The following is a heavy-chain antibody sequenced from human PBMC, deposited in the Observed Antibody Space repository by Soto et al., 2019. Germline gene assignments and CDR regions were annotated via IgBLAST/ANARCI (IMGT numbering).Heavy chain of an antibody. CDR2: ISGSGADT. Sequence: EVQLLESGGGLVQPGGSLRLSCAASGFTFSNYGMSWVRQAPGKGLEWVSAISGSGADTNYADSVKGRFTISRDNSKITLFLQMNRLRAEDTAVYYSAKGSPDSRGYHFFFDYWGQGTLVTVSS. CDR3: AKGSPDSRGYHFFFDY. J-gene: IGHJ4*02. D-gene: IGHD3-22*01. CDR1: GFTFSNYG. V-gene: IGHV3-23*01.